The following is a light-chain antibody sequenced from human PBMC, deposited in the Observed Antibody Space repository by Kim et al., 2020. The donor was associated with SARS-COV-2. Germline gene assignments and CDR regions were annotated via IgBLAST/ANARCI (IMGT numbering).Light chain of an antibody. CDR1: SSDVGCYNY. Sequence: GRSVHISCTGTSSDVGCYNYVSWYQQHPGKAPKLMIYEVSKRPSGVPDRFSGSKSGNTASLTVSGLQAEDEADYYCSSYAGSNNLVFGGGTQLTVL. CDR3: SSYAGSNNLV. V-gene: IGLV2-8*01. J-gene: IGLJ2*01. CDR2: EVS.